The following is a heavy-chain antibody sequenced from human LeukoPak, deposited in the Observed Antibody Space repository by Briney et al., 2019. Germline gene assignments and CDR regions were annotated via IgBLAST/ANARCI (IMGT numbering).Heavy chain of an antibody. V-gene: IGHV3-53*01. CDR2: ITTGGDT. Sequence: PGGSLRLSCAASGFTVSSNYMNWVRQAPGKGLEWVSVITTGGDTYYADSVKGRFTISRDSPKNTLYLQMNSLRAEDTAVYYCARGSFDWGQGILVTVPS. CDR1: GFTVSSNY. CDR3: ARGSFD. J-gene: IGHJ4*02.